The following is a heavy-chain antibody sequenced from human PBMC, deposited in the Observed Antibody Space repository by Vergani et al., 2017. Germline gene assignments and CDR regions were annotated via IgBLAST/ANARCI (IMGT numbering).Heavy chain of an antibody. Sequence: EVQLVESGGGLVKPGGSLRLSCAASGFTFSSYSMNWVRQAPGKGLEWVSSISSSSSYIYYADSVKGRFNISRDNAKNSLYLQMNSLRAEDTAVYYCASSGVVVTGPTPDGWGQGTLVTVSS. CDR1: GFTFSSYS. CDR2: ISSSSSYI. V-gene: IGHV3-21*01. D-gene: IGHD2-21*02. J-gene: IGHJ4*02. CDR3: ASSGVVVTGPTPDG.